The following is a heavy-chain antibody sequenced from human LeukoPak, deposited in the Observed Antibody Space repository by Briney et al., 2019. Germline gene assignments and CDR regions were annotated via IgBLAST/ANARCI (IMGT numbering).Heavy chain of an antibody. Sequence: ASVKVSCKASGYTFTSYGISWVRQAPGQGLEWMGWISAYNGNTNYAQKLQGRVTMTTDTSTSTAYMELRSLRSDDTAVYYCARRDKEGIAVAGTPYYFDYWGQGTLVTVSS. CDR1: GYTFTSYG. D-gene: IGHD6-19*01. J-gene: IGHJ4*02. V-gene: IGHV1-18*01. CDR3: ARRDKEGIAVAGTPYYFDY. CDR2: ISAYNGNT.